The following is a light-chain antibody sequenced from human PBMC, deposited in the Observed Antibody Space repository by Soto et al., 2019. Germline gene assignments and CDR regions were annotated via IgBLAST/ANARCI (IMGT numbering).Light chain of an antibody. CDR1: HSISAW. CDR3: QQYESYPRT. CDR2: DAS. Sequence: DIHLTQSPSTLSAYVGDRVTITCRASHSISAWLAWYQQKPGKAPMLLHHDASGLENGVPSRLFGSGAGTEFTLTISRLQPDDSATYYCQQYESYPRTFGQGTKVEIK. V-gene: IGKV1-5*01. J-gene: IGKJ4*01.